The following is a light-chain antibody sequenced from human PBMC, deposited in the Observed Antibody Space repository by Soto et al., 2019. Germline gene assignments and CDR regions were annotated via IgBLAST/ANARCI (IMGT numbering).Light chain of an antibody. Sequence: DIQMTQSPSSLSAAVGDRVTITCRASQSMSSYVNWYHQKPGKAPKLLIYAASSLNRGVPSRLSCSGSGTDFTLNIGSLQPEDFATYYCQQSYRIPPSCGGGTEVDIK. V-gene: IGKV1-39*01. CDR3: QQSYRIPPS. CDR2: AAS. J-gene: IGKJ4*01. CDR1: QSMSSY.